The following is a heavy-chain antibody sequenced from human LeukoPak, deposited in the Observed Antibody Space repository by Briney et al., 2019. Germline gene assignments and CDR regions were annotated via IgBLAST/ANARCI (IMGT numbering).Heavy chain of an antibody. V-gene: IGHV4-4*02. D-gene: IGHD1-26*01. J-gene: IGHJ4*02. CDR3: SRESGAFSPFGY. Sequence: PSETLSLTCGVSGGSISSTNWWSWVRPPPGQGLECIGEISLSGLTNYNPSLKSRVTMLLDKTKNHLSLNPTSVTAADTAVYYCSRESGAFSPFGYWGQGTLVTVSS. CDR2: ISLSGLT. CDR1: GGSISSTNW.